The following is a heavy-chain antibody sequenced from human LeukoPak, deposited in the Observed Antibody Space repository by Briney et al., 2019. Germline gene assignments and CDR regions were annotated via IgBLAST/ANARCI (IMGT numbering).Heavy chain of an antibody. D-gene: IGHD3-22*01. J-gene: IGHJ4*02. Sequence: GGSLRLSCAASGFIFSSYAMSWVRQAPGKGLEGVSAISGSGGSTYYADPVKGRFTISRDNSKNTLYLQMNSLRAEDTAVYYCASLTGLGSGYLRGTDYWGQGTLVTVSS. CDR1: GFIFSSYA. CDR2: ISGSGGST. CDR3: ASLTGLGSGYLRGTDY. V-gene: IGHV3-23*01.